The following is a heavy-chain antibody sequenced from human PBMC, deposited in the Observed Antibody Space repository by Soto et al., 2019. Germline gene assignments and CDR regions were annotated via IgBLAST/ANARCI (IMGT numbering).Heavy chain of an antibody. D-gene: IGHD3-22*01. CDR3: ARTPLGMIVVVDDFDY. Sequence: ASVKVSCKASGYTFTSYGISWVRQAPGQGLEWMGWISAYNGNTNYAQKLQGRVTMTTDTSTSTAYMELRSLRSDDTAVHYCARTPLGMIVVVDDFDYWGQGTLVTVSS. CDR2: ISAYNGNT. J-gene: IGHJ4*02. CDR1: GYTFTSYG. V-gene: IGHV1-18*01.